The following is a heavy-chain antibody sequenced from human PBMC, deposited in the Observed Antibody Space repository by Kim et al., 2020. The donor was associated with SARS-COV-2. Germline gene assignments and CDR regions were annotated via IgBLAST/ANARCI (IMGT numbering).Heavy chain of an antibody. D-gene: IGHD3-16*02. CDR3: AKDLYYDYVWGSYRSYGMDV. CDR1: GFTFSSYA. V-gene: IGHV3-23*01. Sequence: GGSLRLSCAASGFTFSSYAMSWVRQAPGKGLEWVSAISGSGGSTYYADSVKGRFTISRDNSKNTLYLQMNSLRAEDTAVYYCAKDLYYDYVWGSYRSYGMDVWGQGTTVTVSS. CDR2: ISGSGGST. J-gene: IGHJ6*02.